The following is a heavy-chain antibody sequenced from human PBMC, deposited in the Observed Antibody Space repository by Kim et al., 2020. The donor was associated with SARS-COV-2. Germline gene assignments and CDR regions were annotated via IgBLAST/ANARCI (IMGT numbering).Heavy chain of an antibody. V-gene: IGHV3-30*03. CDR2: ISYDGSHN. Sequence: GGSLRLSCAASGFTFSNYGMHWVRQAPGKGLEWVAVISYDGSHNYYADSVKGRFTISRDNSKNTLYLQMNSLRAEDTAVYYCARGAVAGDDAFDIWGQGTMVTVSS. D-gene: IGHD6-19*01. CDR3: ARGAVAGDDAFDI. CDR1: GFTFSNYG. J-gene: IGHJ3*02.